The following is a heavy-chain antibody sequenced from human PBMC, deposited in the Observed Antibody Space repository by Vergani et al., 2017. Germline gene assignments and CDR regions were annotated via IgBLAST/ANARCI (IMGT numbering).Heavy chain of an antibody. CDR1: GFKFDTYS. J-gene: IGHJ4*02. CDR3: ARETRDTPSSLDY. Sequence: EVQLVESGGGPVKPGGSQRLACTASGFKFDTYSINWVRQAPGKGLEWVSSISSGSSYIEYADSVKGRFTISKDISKNTLYLQMNSLRGDDTAVYYCARETRDTPSSLDYWGQGTLVTVSS. CDR2: ISSGSSYI. D-gene: IGHD5-24*01. V-gene: IGHV3-21*06.